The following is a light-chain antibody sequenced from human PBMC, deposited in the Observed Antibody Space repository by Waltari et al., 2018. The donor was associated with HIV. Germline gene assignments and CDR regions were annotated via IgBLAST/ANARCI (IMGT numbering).Light chain of an antibody. J-gene: IGLJ2*01. CDR3: AAWDDSRNAVL. Sequence: QSVVTQPPSVSGTPGQRVTISCSGSDSNIGSNIVSWYQQLPETAPKLLIYRNEQRPSGIPDRFSASKSGASASLAISGLRSDDDGDYYCAAWDDSRNAVLFGGGTKLTVL. CDR2: RNE. V-gene: IGLV1-44*01. CDR1: DSNIGSNI.